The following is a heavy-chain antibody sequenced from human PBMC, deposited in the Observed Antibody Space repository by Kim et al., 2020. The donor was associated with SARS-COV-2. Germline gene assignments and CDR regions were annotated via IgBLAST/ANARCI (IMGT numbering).Heavy chain of an antibody. CDR3: ARGGLDDYVWGSYRPYLDY. V-gene: IGHV4-34*01. CDR1: GGSFSGYY. J-gene: IGHJ4*02. Sequence: SETLSLTCAVYGGSFSGYYWSWIRQPPGKGLEWIGEINHSGSTNYNPSLKSRVTISVDTSKNQFSLKLSSVTAADTAVYYCARGGLDDYVWGSYRPYLDYWGQGTLVTVSS. D-gene: IGHD3-16*02. CDR2: INHSGST.